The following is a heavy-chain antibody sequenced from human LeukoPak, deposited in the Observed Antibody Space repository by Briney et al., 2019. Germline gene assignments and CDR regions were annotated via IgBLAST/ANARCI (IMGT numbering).Heavy chain of an antibody. CDR1: GHSISTYYY. Sequence: SETLSLTCGVSGHSISTYYYWGWIRQTPGKGLEWIGSISHGGSTYYNPSLKSRVTISVDTSKNQFSLKLSSVTAADTAVYYCASEGGAAAGTVYWGQGTLVTVSS. V-gene: IGHV4-38-2*01. CDR2: ISHGGST. J-gene: IGHJ4*02. D-gene: IGHD6-13*01. CDR3: ASEGGAAAGTVY.